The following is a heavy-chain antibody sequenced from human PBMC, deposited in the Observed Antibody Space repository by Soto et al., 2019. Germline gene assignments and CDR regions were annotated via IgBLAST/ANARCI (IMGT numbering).Heavy chain of an antibody. J-gene: IGHJ4*02. CDR1: GFTFSSYG. V-gene: IGHV3-30*18. D-gene: IGHD3-22*01. CDR2: ISYDGTNK. Sequence: QVQLVESGGGVVQPGRSLRLSCAASGFTFSSYGMHWVRQAPGKGLEWVAVISYDGTNKYYADSVKGRFTISRDNSKNTLYLQMNSLRAEDTAVYYCANGDGYYDSSGYYYLYFWGQGTLVTVSS. CDR3: ANGDGYYDSSGYYYLYF.